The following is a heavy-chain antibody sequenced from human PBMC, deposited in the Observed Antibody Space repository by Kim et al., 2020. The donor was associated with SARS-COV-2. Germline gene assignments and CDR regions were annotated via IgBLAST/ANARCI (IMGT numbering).Heavy chain of an antibody. Sequence: GGSLRLSCAASGFTFSNAWMSWVRQAPGKGLEWVGRIKSKTDGGTTDYAAPVKGRFTISRDDSKNTLYLQMNSLKTEDTAVYYCTTYYFEDDILTGYYSRIFDIWGQGTMVTVSS. CDR1: GFTFSNAW. CDR2: IKSKTDGGTT. CDR3: TTYYFEDDILTGYYSRIFDI. D-gene: IGHD3-9*01. J-gene: IGHJ3*02. V-gene: IGHV3-15*01.